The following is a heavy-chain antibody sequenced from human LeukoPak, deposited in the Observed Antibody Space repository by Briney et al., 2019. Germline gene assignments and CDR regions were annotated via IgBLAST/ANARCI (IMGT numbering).Heavy chain of an antibody. J-gene: IGHJ3*02. V-gene: IGHV4-4*07. CDR2: IYTSGST. D-gene: IGHD6-13*01. CDR1: GGSISSYY. Sequence: SETLSLTCTVSGGSISSYYWSWIRQPAGKGLEWIGRIYTSGSTNYNPSLKSRVTMSVDTSKNQFSLKLSSMTAADTAVYYCARDVSSIAADRSFDIWGQGTMVTVSS. CDR3: ARDVSSIAADRSFDI.